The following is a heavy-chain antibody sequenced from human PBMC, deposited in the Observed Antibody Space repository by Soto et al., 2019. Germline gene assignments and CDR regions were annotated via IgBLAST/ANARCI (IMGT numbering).Heavy chain of an antibody. CDR3: ARHHGYVLY. Sequence: ASVKVSCKASGYTFTSYSIHWVRQAPGQGLEWIGWINTDNGDAKYSQKFQGRVTATRDTSATTAYMEVSSLRSEDTAVYYCARHHGYVLYWGLGTLVTVS. J-gene: IGHJ4*02. CDR1: GYTFTSYS. D-gene: IGHD5-12*01. CDR2: INTDNGDA. V-gene: IGHV1-3*04.